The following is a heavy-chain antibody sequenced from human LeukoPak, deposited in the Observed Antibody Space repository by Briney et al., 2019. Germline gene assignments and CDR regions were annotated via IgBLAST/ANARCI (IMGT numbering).Heavy chain of an antibody. CDR1: GFTFSSYG. J-gene: IGHJ4*02. CDR3: ARERATMAGGGLEY. D-gene: IGHD3-10*01. Sequence: PGGSLRLSCAASGFTFSSYGMSWVRQAPGKGLEWVSALSSSGGSTYYADSVKGRFTISRDNSKNTLYLQMSSLRAEDTAVYYCARERATMAGGGLEYWGQGSLVTVSS. V-gene: IGHV3-23*01. CDR2: LSSSGGST.